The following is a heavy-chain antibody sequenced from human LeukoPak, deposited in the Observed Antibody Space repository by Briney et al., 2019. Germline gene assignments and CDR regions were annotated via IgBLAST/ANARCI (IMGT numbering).Heavy chain of an antibody. CDR2: IIPIFGTA. V-gene: IGHV1-69*13. CDR3: ASRYSSSWYDPGLHWFDP. D-gene: IGHD6-13*01. Sequence: GASVKVSCKASGGTFSSYAISWVRQAPGQGLEWMGGIIPIFGTANYAQKFQGRVTITADESTSTAYMELSSLRSEDTAVYYCASRYSSSWYDPGLHWFDPWGQGTLVTVSS. CDR1: GGTFSSYA. J-gene: IGHJ5*02.